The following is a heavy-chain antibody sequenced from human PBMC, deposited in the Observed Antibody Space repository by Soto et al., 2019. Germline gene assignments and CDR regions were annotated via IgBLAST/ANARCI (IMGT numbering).Heavy chain of an antibody. Sequence: GGSLRLSCAASGFTFSTYEMNWVRQAPGKGLEWVSYISTSGSTVYYADSVKGRFTISRDNTRNSLYLQMNSLRDEDTALYYCVRYCSTTLCNGVATRTFDYWGQGTLVTVSS. CDR3: VRYCSTTLCNGVATRTFDY. CDR1: GFTFSTYE. D-gene: IGHD2-2*01. CDR2: ISTSGSTV. V-gene: IGHV3-48*03. J-gene: IGHJ4*02.